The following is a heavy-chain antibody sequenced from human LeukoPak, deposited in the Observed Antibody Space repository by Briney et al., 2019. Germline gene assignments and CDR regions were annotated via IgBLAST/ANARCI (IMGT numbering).Heavy chain of an antibody. J-gene: IGHJ5*02. CDR1: GYTFANYA. CDR3: ARKSCASTSCLHP. V-gene: IGHV1-8*01. Sequence: ASVKLSCKASGYTFANYAINWVRQAAGQGLEWMAWMNPNSGKSGFAQRFQGRITMTRDTSIDTAYMELSSLGAEDTAVYYCARKSCASTSCLHPWGQGTLVTVSS. D-gene: IGHD2-2*01. CDR2: MNPNSGKS.